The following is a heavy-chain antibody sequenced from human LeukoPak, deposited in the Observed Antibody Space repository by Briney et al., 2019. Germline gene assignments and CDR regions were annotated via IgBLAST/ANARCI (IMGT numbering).Heavy chain of an antibody. V-gene: IGHV3-30*18. CDR2: ISYDGSNK. CDR3: AKDSVKVTTVRRVPHYMDV. Sequence: PGGSLRLSCAASGFTFSDYYMSWIRQAPGKGLEWVAVISYDGSNKYYADSVKGRFTISRDNSKNTLYLQMNSLRAEDTAVYYCAKDSVKVTTVRRVPHYMDVWGKGTTVTISS. CDR1: GFTFSDYY. D-gene: IGHD4-17*01. J-gene: IGHJ6*03.